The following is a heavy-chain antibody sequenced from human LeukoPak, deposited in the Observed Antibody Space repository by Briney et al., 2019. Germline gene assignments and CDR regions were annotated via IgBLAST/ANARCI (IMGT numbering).Heavy chain of an antibody. CDR2: IYSGGST. D-gene: IGHD3-9*01. J-gene: IGHJ6*02. V-gene: IGHV3-66*01. CDR3: ARDAYDILTGYVGYYYGMDV. Sequence: GGSLRLSCAASGFTVSSKYMSWVRQAPGKGLEWVSVIYSGGSTYYADSVKGRFTISRDNSKNTVYLQMNSLRAEDTAVYYCARDAYDILTGYVGYYYGMDVWGQGTTVTVSS. CDR1: GFTVSSKY.